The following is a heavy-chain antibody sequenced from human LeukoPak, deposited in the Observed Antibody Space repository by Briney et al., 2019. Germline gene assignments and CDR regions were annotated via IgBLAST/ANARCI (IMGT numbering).Heavy chain of an antibody. CDR3: ARVRREMTTDY. CDR1: GGTFSSYT. V-gene: IGHV1-69*06. CDR2: IIPIFGTA. Sequence: SVKVSCKASGGTFSSYTISWVRQAPGQGLEWMGGIIPIFGTAIYAQKFQGRVTITADKSTITAYMELSSLRSEDTAVYYCARVRREMTTDYWGQGTLVTVSS. D-gene: IGHD4-11*01. J-gene: IGHJ4*02.